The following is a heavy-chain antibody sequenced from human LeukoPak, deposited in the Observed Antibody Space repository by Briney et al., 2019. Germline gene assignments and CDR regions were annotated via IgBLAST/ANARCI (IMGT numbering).Heavy chain of an antibody. CDR3: ATQRGSYLWGTDFDY. J-gene: IGHJ4*02. Sequence: ASVKVSCKASGYTFTGYYMHWVRQAPGQGLEWMGWINPNSGDTKYAQKFQGRVTMTRDTSISTAYMELSRLRSDDTAVYYCATQRGSYLWGTDFDYWGQGTLVTVAS. D-gene: IGHD3-16*01. CDR2: INPNSGDT. V-gene: IGHV1-2*02. CDR1: GYTFTGYY.